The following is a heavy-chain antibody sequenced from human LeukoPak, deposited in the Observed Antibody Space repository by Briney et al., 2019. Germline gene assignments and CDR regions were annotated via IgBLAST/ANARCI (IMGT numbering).Heavy chain of an antibody. V-gene: IGHV4-34*01. CDR3: ARKSIAVAGRKPYDY. CDR2: IDHSGRT. J-gene: IGHJ4*02. CDR1: GGSFSGYY. Sequence: SETLSLTCAVYGGSFSGYYWIWIRQPPGKGLEWIGEIDHSGRTNSNPSLKSRVTISVDMSKNQFSLRLSSVTAADTAVYYCARKSIAVAGRKPYDYWDQGNLVTVSS. D-gene: IGHD6-13*01.